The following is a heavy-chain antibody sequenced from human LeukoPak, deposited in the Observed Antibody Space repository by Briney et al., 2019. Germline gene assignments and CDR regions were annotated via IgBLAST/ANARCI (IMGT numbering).Heavy chain of an antibody. CDR2: ISSGGTYI. J-gene: IGHJ4*02. CDR1: GFTFETYA. Sequence: GGSLRLSCAASGFTFETYAMTWVRQAPGKGLEWVSSISSGGTYIYYAESLRGRSTISRDNTKNFLYLQLSTLRVEDTAVYYCARDRPTGRSRGVVVQWGQGTLVTVSS. CDR3: ARDRPTGRSRGVVVQ. V-gene: IGHV3-21*01. D-gene: IGHD2-15*01.